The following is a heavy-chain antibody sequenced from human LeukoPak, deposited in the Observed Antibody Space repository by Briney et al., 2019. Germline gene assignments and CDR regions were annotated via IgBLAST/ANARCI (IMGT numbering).Heavy chain of an antibody. CDR3: ARNPGVGSSWYRLHY. CDR2: ISYDGSNT. V-gene: IGHV3-30-3*01. CDR1: GFTFSTYW. D-gene: IGHD6-13*01. Sequence: GGSLRLSCAASGFTFSTYWMSWVRQAPGKGLEWVAVISYDGSNTYYADSVKGRFTISRDNSKSTLYLQMNSLRLEDTAVYYCARNPGVGSSWYRLHYWGQGTLVTVSS. J-gene: IGHJ4*02.